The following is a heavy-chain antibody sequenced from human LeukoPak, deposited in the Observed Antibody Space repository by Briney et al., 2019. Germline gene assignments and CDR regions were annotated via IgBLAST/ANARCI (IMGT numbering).Heavy chain of an antibody. V-gene: IGHV4-4*02. J-gene: IGHJ4*02. CDR3: ARSEYSSSWKVFDY. CDR1: GGSISSSNW. CDR2: IYHSGST. Sequence: PSETLSLTCAVSGGSISSSNWWSWVRQLPGKGLEWIGEIYHSGSTNYNPSLKSRVTISVDKSKNQFSLKLSSVTAADTAVYYCARSEYSSSWKVFDYWGQGTLVTVSS. D-gene: IGHD6-13*01.